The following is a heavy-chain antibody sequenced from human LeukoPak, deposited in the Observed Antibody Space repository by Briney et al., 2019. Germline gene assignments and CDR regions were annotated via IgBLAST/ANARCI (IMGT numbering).Heavy chain of an antibody. CDR3: ARAEILTGYYFFYFDY. CDR1: GESFGIYY. D-gene: IGHD3-9*01. Sequence: SETLSLTCAVYGESFGIYYWTWIRQPPGKGLEWIGEINHSGSTNYNPSLKSRVTISIDTSKFSLKLSSVTAAGTAVYYCARAEILTGYYFFYFDYWGQGTLVTVSS. J-gene: IGHJ4*02. V-gene: IGHV4-34*01. CDR2: INHSGST.